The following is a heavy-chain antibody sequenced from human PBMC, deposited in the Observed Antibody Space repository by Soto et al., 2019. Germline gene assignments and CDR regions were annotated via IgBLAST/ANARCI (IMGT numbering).Heavy chain of an antibody. J-gene: IGHJ4*02. D-gene: IGHD3-22*01. CDR3: ARDYYDSSGYQCELDY. V-gene: IGHV1-3*01. Sequence: RASVKLYCKASEYRFTSHTIHWVRQAPRQRLEWMGWINAGNGNTKYSQKFQGRVTITRDTSASTAYMELNSLRAEDTAVYYCARDYYDSSGYQCELDYWGQGTLVTVSS. CDR1: EYRFTSHT. CDR2: INAGNGNT.